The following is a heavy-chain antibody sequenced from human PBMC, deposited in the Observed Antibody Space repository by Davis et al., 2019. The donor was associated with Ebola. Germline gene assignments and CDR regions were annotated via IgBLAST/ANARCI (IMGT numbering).Heavy chain of an antibody. CDR2: INHSGST. J-gene: IGHJ4*02. V-gene: IGHV4-34*01. Sequence: MPSETLSLTCAVYGGSFSGYYWSCIRQPPGKGLEWIGEINHSGSTNYNPSLKSRVTISVDTSKNQFFLKLSSVTAADTAVYYCATSWGLRGRRYFDYWGQGTLVTVSS. CDR1: GGSFSGYY. D-gene: IGHD4-17*01. CDR3: ATSWGLRGRRYFDY.